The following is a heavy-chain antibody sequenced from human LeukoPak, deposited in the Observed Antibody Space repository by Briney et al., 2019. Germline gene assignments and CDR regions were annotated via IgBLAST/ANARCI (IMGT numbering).Heavy chain of an antibody. CDR1: GGSFSGYY. CDR2: INHSGST. Sequence: SETLSLTCAVYGGSFSGYYWSWIRQPPGKGLEWIGEINHSGSTNYNPSLKSRVTISVDTSKNQFSLKLSSVTAADTAVHYCAREARQIWSGYCDFDYWGQGTLVTVSS. V-gene: IGHV4-34*01. J-gene: IGHJ4*02. D-gene: IGHD3-3*01. CDR3: AREARQIWSGYCDFDY.